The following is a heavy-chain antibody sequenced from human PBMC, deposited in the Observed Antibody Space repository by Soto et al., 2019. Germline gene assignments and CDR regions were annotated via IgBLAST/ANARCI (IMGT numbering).Heavy chain of an antibody. Sequence: GGSLRLSCAASGFTFSSYSMNWVRQAPGKGLEWVSYISSSSSTIYYADSVKGRFTISRDNAKNSLYLQMNSLRAEDTAVYYCARTGRATVTTTITTRAIDPPSGWYFDYWGQGTLVTVSS. CDR1: GFTFSSYS. CDR2: ISSSSSTI. D-gene: IGHD4-17*01. V-gene: IGHV3-48*01. J-gene: IGHJ4*02. CDR3: ARTGRATVTTTITTRAIDPPSGWYFDY.